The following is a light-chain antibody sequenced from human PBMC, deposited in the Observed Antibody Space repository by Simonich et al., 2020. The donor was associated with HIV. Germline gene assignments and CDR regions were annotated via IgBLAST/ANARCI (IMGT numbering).Light chain of an antibody. CDR1: QSFSNW. V-gene: IGKV1-5*03. Sequence: DIQMTQSPSTLSASVGDRVTITCRAIQSFSNWLAWYQQKPGKAPKLLIFKTSNLESGVPSRFTGSGSGTEFTLTISSLQPDDFATYYCQQYNSYPWTFGQGTKVEIK. J-gene: IGKJ1*01. CDR3: QQYNSYPWT. CDR2: KTS.